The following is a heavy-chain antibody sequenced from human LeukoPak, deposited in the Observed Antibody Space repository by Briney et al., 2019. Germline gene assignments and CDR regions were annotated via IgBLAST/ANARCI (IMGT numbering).Heavy chain of an antibody. J-gene: IGHJ4*02. D-gene: IGHD3-10*01. CDR2: ISWDGGGT. Sequence: QPGGSLRLSCAASGFTFDDYAMHWVRQAPGKGLEWVSLISWDGGGTYYADTVKGRFTISRDNSKNFLYLQMNSLRAEDTALYYCAKDMAAYYYASGNIDYWGQGTLVTVSS. V-gene: IGHV3-43D*03. CDR1: GFTFDDYA. CDR3: AKDMAAYYYASGNIDY.